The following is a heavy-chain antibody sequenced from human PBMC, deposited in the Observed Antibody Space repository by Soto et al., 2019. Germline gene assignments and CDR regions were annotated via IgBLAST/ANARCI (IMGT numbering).Heavy chain of an antibody. V-gene: IGHV4-59*08. CDR2: IYYSGST. J-gene: IGHJ4*02. CDR3: ARHVSIAARRYFDY. Sequence: SETLSLTCTVSGGSISSYYWSWIRQPPGKGLEWIGYIYYSGSTNYNPSLKSRVTISVDTSKNQFSLKLSSVTAADTAVYYCARHVSIAARRYFDYWGQGTLVTVSS. CDR1: GGSISSYY. D-gene: IGHD6-6*01.